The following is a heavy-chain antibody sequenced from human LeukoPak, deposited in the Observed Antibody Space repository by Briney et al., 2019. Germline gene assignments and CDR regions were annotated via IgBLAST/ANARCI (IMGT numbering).Heavy chain of an antibody. CDR2: ISSSSSYI. CDR3: ARSRSGYYEDY. Sequence: PGGSLRLSCAASGFTFSTYSMNWVRQAPGKGLEWVSSISSSSSYIYYADSVKGRFTISRDNARNSLYLQMNSLRAEDTAVYYCARSRSGYYEDYWGQGTLVTVSS. J-gene: IGHJ4*02. D-gene: IGHD3-22*01. CDR1: GFTFSTYS. V-gene: IGHV3-21*01.